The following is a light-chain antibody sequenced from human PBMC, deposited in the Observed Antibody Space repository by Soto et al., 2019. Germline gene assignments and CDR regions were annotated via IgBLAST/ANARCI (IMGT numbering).Light chain of an antibody. CDR2: EVS. Sequence: QSALTQPASVSGSPGQSITISCTGTSSDVGRYNYVSWYQQHPGKAPKLMIYEVSNRPSGVSNRLSASKSGNTASLTISGLQAEDEADYYCTSYTSSTTWVFGGGTKLTVL. V-gene: IGLV2-14*01. J-gene: IGLJ3*02. CDR3: TSYTSSTTWV. CDR1: SSDVGRYNY.